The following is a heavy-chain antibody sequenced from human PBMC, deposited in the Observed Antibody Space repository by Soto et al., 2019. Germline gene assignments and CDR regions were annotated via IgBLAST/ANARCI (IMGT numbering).Heavy chain of an antibody. CDR3: ARGYGMDV. V-gene: IGHV4-34*01. J-gene: IGHJ6*02. CDR1: GGSFSGYY. CDR2: INHSGST. Sequence: QVQLQQWGAGLLKPSETLSLTCAVYGGSFSGYYWSWIRQPPGKGLEWIGEINHSGSTNYNSSRKRRDTISVDMSKNQFSLKLSSVTTADTAVYYCARGYGMDVWGQGTTVTVSS.